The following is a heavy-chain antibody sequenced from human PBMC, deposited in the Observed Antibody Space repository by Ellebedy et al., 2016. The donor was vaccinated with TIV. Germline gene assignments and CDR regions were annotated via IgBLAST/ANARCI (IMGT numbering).Heavy chain of an antibody. D-gene: IGHD3-22*01. Sequence: ASVKVSCKASGYTFTGYYMHWVRQAPGQGLEWMGWINPNSGGTNYAQKFQGRVTMTRDTSISTAYMELSRLRSDDTAVYYCARDGYYDSSGYYYYYGMDVWGQGTTVTVSS. J-gene: IGHJ6*02. CDR2: INPNSGGT. CDR1: GYTFTGYY. V-gene: IGHV1-2*02. CDR3: ARDGYYDSSGYYYYYGMDV.